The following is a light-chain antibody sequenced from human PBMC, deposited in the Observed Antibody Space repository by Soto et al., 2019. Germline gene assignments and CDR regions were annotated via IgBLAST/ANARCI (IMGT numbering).Light chain of an antibody. V-gene: IGKV3-20*01. CDR2: AAS. CDR1: QSVSSSY. CDR3: QQYGGSFLT. J-gene: IGKJ5*01. Sequence: EIVLTQSPGTLSLSPGERVTLSCRASQSVSSSYLAWYQQKPGQPPRLLIYAASSRATGIPDRFSGSGSGTDFTLTISSLESEDFAVYYCQQYGGSFLTFGQGTRLEIK.